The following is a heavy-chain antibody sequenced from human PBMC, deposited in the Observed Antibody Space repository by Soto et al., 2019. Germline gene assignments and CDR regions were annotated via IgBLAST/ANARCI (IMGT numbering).Heavy chain of an antibody. V-gene: IGHV5-51*01. J-gene: IGHJ6*02. CDR2: IYPGDSDT. CDR1: GYSFTSYW. D-gene: IGHD5-18*01. Sequence: GESLKISCKGSGYSFTSYWIGWVRQMLGKCLEWMRIIYPGDSDTRYSPSFQGQVTISADKSISTAYLQWSSLKASDTAMYYCARTSMQSRGYSYGHGGMDVWGQGTTVTVSS. CDR3: ARTSMQSRGYSYGHGGMDV.